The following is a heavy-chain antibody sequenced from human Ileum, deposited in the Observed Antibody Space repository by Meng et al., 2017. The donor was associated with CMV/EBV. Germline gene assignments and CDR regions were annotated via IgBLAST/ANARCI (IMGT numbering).Heavy chain of an antibody. CDR2: ISASGGST. J-gene: IGHJ4*02. CDR1: GFTFSAYG. D-gene: IGHD5-12*01. Sequence: CTASGFTFSAYGMNWVRQAPGKGLEWVSAISASGGSTYYADSLKGRFTISRDNSKNTLYLQMNNLRAEDTALYYCAKEQGPTKPFDSWGQGTLVTVSS. V-gene: IGHV3-23*01. CDR3: AKEQGPTKPFDS.